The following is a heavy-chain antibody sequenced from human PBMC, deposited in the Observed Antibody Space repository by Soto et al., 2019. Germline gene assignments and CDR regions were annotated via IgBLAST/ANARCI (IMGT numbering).Heavy chain of an antibody. CDR1: GGTFSSYS. CDR3: ARDGGRHSGGIDY. D-gene: IGHD1-26*01. CDR2: IIPIFGTA. J-gene: IGHJ4*02. V-gene: IGHV1-69*01. Sequence: QVQLVQSGAEVKKPGSSVKVSCKASGGTFSSYSIHWVRQAPGQGREWMGEIIPIFGTANYAQKFQGRVTITADESTSTADMELSSLRSEDTAVYYCARDGGRHSGGIDYWGQGTLVTVSS.